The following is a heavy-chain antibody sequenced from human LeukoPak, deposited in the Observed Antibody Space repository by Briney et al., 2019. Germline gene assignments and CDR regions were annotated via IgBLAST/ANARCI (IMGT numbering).Heavy chain of an antibody. Sequence: PGGSLRLSCAASGFTFSSYGMHWVRQAPGKGLEWVAVISYDGSNKYYADSVKGRFTISRDNSKNTLYLQMNSLRAEDTAVYYCAKPSTRNYYYYMGVWGKGTTVTVSS. V-gene: IGHV3-30*18. CDR1: GFTFSSYG. CDR2: ISYDGSNK. D-gene: IGHD2-2*01. CDR3: AKPSTRNYYYYMGV. J-gene: IGHJ6*03.